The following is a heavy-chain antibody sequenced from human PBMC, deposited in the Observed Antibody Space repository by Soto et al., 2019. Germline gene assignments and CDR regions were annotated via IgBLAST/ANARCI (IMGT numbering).Heavy chain of an antibody. CDR2: ISSSSSYI. D-gene: IGHD1-7*01. Sequence: GGSLRLSCAASGFTFSSYSMNWVRQAPGKGLEWVSSISSSSSYIYYADSVKGRFTISRDNAKNSLYLQMNSLRAEDTAVYYCARDRQLKLPLAGYYYYGMDVWGQGTTVTVSS. CDR1: GFTFSSYS. J-gene: IGHJ6*02. V-gene: IGHV3-21*01. CDR3: ARDRQLKLPLAGYYYYGMDV.